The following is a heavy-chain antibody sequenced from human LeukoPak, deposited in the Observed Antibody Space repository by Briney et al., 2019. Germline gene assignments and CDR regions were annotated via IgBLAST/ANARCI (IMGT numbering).Heavy chain of an antibody. D-gene: IGHD6-6*01. V-gene: IGHV4-59*01. CDR2: IYYSGST. Sequence: SETLSLTCTASGCSISSYYWSWIRQPPGKGLEWIGYIYYSGSTNYNPSLKSRVTISVDTSKNQFSLKLSSVTAADTAVYYCATHIAAQDYWGQGTLVTVS. J-gene: IGHJ4*02. CDR1: GCSISSYY. CDR3: ATHIAAQDY.